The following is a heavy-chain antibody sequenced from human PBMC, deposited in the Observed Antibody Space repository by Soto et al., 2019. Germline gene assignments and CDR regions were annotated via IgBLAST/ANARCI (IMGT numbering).Heavy chain of an antibody. CDR3: ARVTFYYGSGRDYYYMDV. V-gene: IGHV3-21*01. CDR1: GFTFSSFS. J-gene: IGHJ6*03. Sequence: GSLRLSCAASGFTFSSFSLTWVRQAPGKGLEWVSSISNIGTYIYYADSVKGRFTISRDNAKNSLYLQMNSLRAEDTAVYYCARVTFYYGSGRDYYYMDVWGKGTTVTVSS. D-gene: IGHD3-10*01. CDR2: ISNIGTYI.